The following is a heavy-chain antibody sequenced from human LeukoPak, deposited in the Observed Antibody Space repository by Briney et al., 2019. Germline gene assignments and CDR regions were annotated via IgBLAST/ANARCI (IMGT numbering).Heavy chain of an antibody. Sequence: GGSLRLSCSASGFTFSSYAMHWVRQAPGKGLEYVSAISSNGGITYYANSVKGRFTISRDNSKNTLYLQMGSLRVEDMAVYYCARASSGWYGYWGQGTLVTVS. J-gene: IGHJ4*02. CDR3: ARASSGWYGY. CDR1: GFTFSSYA. CDR2: ISSNGGIT. V-gene: IGHV3-64*01. D-gene: IGHD6-19*01.